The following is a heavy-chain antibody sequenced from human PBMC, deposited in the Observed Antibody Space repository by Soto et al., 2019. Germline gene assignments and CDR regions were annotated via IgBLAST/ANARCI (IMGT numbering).Heavy chain of an antibody. J-gene: IGHJ4*02. CDR1: GFTFARYW. Sequence: EVQLVESGGGSVQPGRSLRLSCTASGFTFARYWLHWVRQPPGKGLVWVSRISADGSVTNYTDSMKGRFTISRDNAKNTFYLQMNSLRAEDTAVYYCARGTSDWAGVDYWGQGTLVTASS. CDR3: ARGTSDWAGVDY. V-gene: IGHV3-74*01. CDR2: ISADGSVT. D-gene: IGHD6-19*01.